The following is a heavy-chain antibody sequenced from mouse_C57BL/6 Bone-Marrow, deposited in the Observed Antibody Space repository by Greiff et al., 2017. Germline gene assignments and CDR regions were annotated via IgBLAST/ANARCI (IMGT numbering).Heavy chain of an antibody. V-gene: IGHV5-15*01. Sequence: EVQGVESGGGLVQPGGSLKLSCAASGFTFSDYGMAWVRQAPRKGPEWVAFISNLAYSIYYADTVTGRFTISRENAKNTLYLEMSSLRSEDTAMYYCERRDGSCSWYAMDYWGQGTSVTVSS. D-gene: IGHD1-1*01. CDR2: ISNLAYSI. J-gene: IGHJ4*01. CDR1: GFTFSDYG. CDR3: ERRDGSCSWYAMDY.